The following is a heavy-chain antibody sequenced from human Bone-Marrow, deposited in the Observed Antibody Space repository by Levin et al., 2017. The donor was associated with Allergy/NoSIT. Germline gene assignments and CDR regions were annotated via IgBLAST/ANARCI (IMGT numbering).Heavy chain of an antibody. CDR1: TFRHYV. CDR3: AGGWVVGVIDSVDYYHGLDV. V-gene: IGHV3-48*03. Sequence: TFRHYVINWVRQAPGRGLEWISHSNTGGNTVYYAKSVKGRFTISRDNAGSSVYLQMKNLRAEDTGVYYCAGGWVVGVIDSVDYYHGLDVWGQGTTVTVSS. D-gene: IGHD2-15*01. J-gene: IGHJ6*02. CDR2: SNTGGNTV.